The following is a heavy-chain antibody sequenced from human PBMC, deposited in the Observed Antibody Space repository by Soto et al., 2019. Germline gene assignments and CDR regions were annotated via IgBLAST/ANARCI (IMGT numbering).Heavy chain of an antibody. J-gene: IGHJ4*02. CDR1: GFTFSSYG. D-gene: IGHD2-15*01. CDR2: IWYDGSNK. CDR3: ARVWGGCSGGSCYLVDY. V-gene: IGHV3-33*01. Sequence: QVQLVESGGGVVQPGRSLRLSCAASGFTFSSYGMHWVRQAPGKGLEWVAVIWYDGSNKYYADSVKGRFTISRDNSKNTLYLQMNSLRAEDTAVYYCARVWGGCSGGSCYLVDYWGQGTLVTVSS.